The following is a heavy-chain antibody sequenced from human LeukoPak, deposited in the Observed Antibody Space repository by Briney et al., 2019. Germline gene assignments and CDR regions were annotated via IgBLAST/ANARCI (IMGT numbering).Heavy chain of an antibody. CDR1: GGTFSSYA. CDR3: AREGTAMVMEWRINWFDP. V-gene: IGHV1-69*04. J-gene: IGHJ5*02. Sequence: SVKVSCKASGGTFSSYAISWVRQAPGQGLEWMGRIIPILGIANYAQKFQGRVTITADKSTSTAYMELSSLRSEDTAVYYCAREGTAMVMEWRINWFDPWGQGTLVTVSS. CDR2: IIPILGIA. D-gene: IGHD5-18*01.